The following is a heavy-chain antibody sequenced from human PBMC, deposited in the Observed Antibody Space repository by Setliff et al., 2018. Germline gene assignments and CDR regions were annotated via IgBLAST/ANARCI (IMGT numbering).Heavy chain of an antibody. CDR2: INTNTGNP. CDR1: GYIFARYR. D-gene: IGHD3-10*01. Sequence: GASVKVSCKASGYIFARYRITWVRQSPGQGLEWMGWINTNTGNPTYAQGFTGRFVFSLVTSVSTEYLQISSLKPEDTAVYYCARASRFGTVKWRGDNYMDVWGKGTTVTVSS. CDR3: ARASRFGTVKWRGDNYMDV. J-gene: IGHJ6*03. V-gene: IGHV7-4-1*02.